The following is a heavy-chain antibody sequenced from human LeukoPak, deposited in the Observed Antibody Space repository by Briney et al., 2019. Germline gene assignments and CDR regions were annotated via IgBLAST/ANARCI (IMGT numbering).Heavy chain of an antibody. CDR1: GYTFTGYY. CDR3: AREYSSLKTDSDAFDI. V-gene: IGHV1-2*02. Sequence: SVTVSCKASGYTFTGYYMHWVRQAPGQGLEWMGWINPNSGGTNYAQKFQGRVTMTRDTSISTAYMELSRLRSDDTAVYYCAREYSSLKTDSDAFDIWGQGTMVTLSS. D-gene: IGHD6-6*01. J-gene: IGHJ3*02. CDR2: INPNSGGT.